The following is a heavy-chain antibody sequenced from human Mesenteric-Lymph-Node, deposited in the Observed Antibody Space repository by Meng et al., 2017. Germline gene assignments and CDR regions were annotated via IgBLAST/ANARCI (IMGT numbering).Heavy chain of an antibody. D-gene: IGHD4-17*01. CDR3: AKGHGDYAGNYFDR. Sequence: GESLKISCAASGFTFSSYEMNWVRQAPGKGLEWVSYISSSGSTIYYADSVKGRFTISRDNAKNSLYLQMNSLRAEDTAVYYCAKGHGDYAGNYFDRWGQGTLVTVSS. V-gene: IGHV3-48*03. CDR2: ISSSGSTI. J-gene: IGHJ4*02. CDR1: GFTFSSYE.